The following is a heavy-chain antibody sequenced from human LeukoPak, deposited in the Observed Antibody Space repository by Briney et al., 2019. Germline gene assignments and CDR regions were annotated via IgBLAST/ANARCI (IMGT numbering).Heavy chain of an antibody. J-gene: IGHJ4*02. CDR2: INPNNGDT. CDR3: AREGQYNMYFDY. D-gene: IGHD1-1*01. Sequence: ASVKVSCKASGYTLTDKHLHWVRQAPGQGLEWMGWINPNNGDTTYAQKFQGRVTMTRDTSISTAYMELSRLTSDDTAVYYCAREGQYNMYFDYWGQGTLVTVSS. CDR1: GYTLTDKH. V-gene: IGHV1-2*02.